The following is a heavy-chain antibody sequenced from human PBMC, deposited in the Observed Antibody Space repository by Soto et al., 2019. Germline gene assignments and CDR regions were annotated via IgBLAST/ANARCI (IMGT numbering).Heavy chain of an antibody. J-gene: IGHJ3*02. V-gene: IGHV4-34*01. CDR3: ASNYDILTGYYRGAFDI. CDR2: INHSGST. D-gene: IGHD3-9*01. Sequence: PSDTVSLTCAVYGGSFSVYYWSWIRQPPGKGLEWIGEINHSGSTNYNPSLKSRVTISVDTSKNQFSLKLSSVTAADTAVYYCASNYDILTGYYRGAFDIWGQGTMVT. CDR1: GGSFSVYY.